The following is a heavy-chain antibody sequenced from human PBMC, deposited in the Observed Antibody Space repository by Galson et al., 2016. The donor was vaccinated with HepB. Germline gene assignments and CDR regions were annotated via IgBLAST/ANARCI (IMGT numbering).Heavy chain of an antibody. CDR3: VRDRAARDTVYYYGMDV. D-gene: IGHD6-25*01. J-gene: IGHJ6*02. V-gene: IGHV3-33*01. CDR1: GFTFNNYG. Sequence: SLRLSCAASGFTFNNYGMHWVRQAPGKGLEWVALIWYDGRSKYYADSVKGRFTISRDNSKNTLHLQMNSLRAEDTAVYYCVRDRAARDTVYYYGMDVWGQGATVTVSS. CDR2: IWYDGRSK.